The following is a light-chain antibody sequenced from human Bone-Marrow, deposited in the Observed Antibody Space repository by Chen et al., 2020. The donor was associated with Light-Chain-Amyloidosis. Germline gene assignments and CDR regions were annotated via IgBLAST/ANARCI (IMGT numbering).Light chain of an antibody. Sequence: QSVLTQPPSASGTPGQRVTISCSGSRSSIGTNTVNWYQQFPGTAPKHRIYFTSQRPSGDPDRSAGCKSGTASALARSGLQADGEADYFCAAGDDGLDGVICGGGTKLTVL. CDR1: RSSIGTNT. CDR2: FTS. CDR3: AAGDDGLDGVI. V-gene: IGLV1-44*01. J-gene: IGLJ2*01.